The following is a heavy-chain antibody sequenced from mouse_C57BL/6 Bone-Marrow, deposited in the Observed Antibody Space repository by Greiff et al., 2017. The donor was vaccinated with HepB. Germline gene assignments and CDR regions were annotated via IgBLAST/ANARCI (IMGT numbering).Heavy chain of an antibody. J-gene: IGHJ2*01. V-gene: IGHV1-69*01. CDR2: IDPSDSYT. Sequence: VQLQQSGAELVMPGASVKLSCKASGYTFTSYWMHWVKQRPGQGLEWIGEIDPSDSYTNYNQKFKGKSTLTVDKSSSTAYMQLSSLTSEDSAVYCCAREVLGLGYWGQGTTLTVSS. D-gene: IGHD4-1*01. CDR3: AREVLGLGY. CDR1: GYTFTSYW.